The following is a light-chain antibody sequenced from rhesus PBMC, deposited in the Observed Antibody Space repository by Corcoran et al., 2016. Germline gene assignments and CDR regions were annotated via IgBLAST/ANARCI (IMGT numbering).Light chain of an antibody. J-gene: IGKJ3*01. CDR1: DNDNNY. Sequence: DIQMTQSPSSLSASVGDRVTITCRASDNDNNYLNWYQQKPGKALKILIYKASTLQSGVPSMFSGSGSGTDYTFTISSLPPEDVATYYCQHGYGTPFTFVPGTKLNIK. CDR2: KAS. V-gene: IGKV1-74*01. CDR3: QHGYGTPFT.